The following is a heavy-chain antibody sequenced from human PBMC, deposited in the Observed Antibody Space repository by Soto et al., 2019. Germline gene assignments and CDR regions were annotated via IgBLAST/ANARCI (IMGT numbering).Heavy chain of an antibody. J-gene: IGHJ5*02. CDR1: CSTFPSYG. CDR2: ISAYNGNT. D-gene: IGHD2-8*02. Sequence: ASGTVSFTASCSTFPSYGISLVRQAPGQGLEWMGWISAYNGNTNYAQKLQGRVTMTTDTSTSTAYMELRSLRSDDTAVYYCAREGGVWSWFDPWGQGTLVTVSS. CDR3: AREGGVWSWFDP. V-gene: IGHV1-18*01.